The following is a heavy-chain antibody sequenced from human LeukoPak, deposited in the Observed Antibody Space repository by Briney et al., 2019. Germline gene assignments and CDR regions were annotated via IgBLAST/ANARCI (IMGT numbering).Heavy chain of an antibody. CDR1: GFTFSSYA. D-gene: IGHD3-22*01. Sequence: GGSLRLSCAASGFTFSSYAMSWVRQAPGKGLEWVPAISGSGGSTYYADSVKGRFTISRDNSKNTLYLQMNSLRAEDTAVYYCAKDPGPITMIVVAPSDPWGQGTLVTVSS. V-gene: IGHV3-23*01. CDR2: ISGSGGST. J-gene: IGHJ5*02. CDR3: AKDPGPITMIVVAPSDP.